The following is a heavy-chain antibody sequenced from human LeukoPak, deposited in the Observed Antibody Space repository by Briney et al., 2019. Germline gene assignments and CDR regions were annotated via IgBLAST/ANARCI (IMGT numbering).Heavy chain of an antibody. CDR1: GGSISSGDYY. CDR2: MYYSGST. J-gene: IGHJ5*02. Sequence: SETLSLTCTVSGGSISSGDYYWSWIRQPPGKGLEWIAYMYYSGSTYYNPSLKSRITMSADTSKNQLSLKLSSVTAADTAVYYCARPYYYDSRIDPWGQGILVTVSS. CDR3: ARPYYYDSRIDP. V-gene: IGHV4-30-4*01. D-gene: IGHD3-22*01.